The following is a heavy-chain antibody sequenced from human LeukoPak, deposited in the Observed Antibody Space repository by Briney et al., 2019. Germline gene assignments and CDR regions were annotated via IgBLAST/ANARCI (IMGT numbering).Heavy chain of an antibody. V-gene: IGHV1-46*01. Sequence: VASVKVSCTASGYTFTSYYMHWVRQAPGQGLEWMGIINPSGGSTSYAQKFQGRVTMTRDTSTSTVYMELSSLRSEDTAVYYCARVSIAAAYDYWSQGTLVTVSS. D-gene: IGHD6-13*01. J-gene: IGHJ4*02. CDR3: ARVSIAAAYDY. CDR1: GYTFTSYY. CDR2: INPSGGST.